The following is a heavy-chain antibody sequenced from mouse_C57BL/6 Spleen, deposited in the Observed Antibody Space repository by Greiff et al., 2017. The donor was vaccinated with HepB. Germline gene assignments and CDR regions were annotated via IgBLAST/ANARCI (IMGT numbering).Heavy chain of an antibody. CDR2: INPSTGGT. V-gene: IGHV1-42*01. CDR3: ARNYGYDDGFAY. J-gene: IGHJ3*01. Sequence: VQLQQSGPELVKPGASVKISCKASGYSFTGYYMNWVKQSPEKSLEWIGEINPSTGGTTYNQKFKAKATLTVDKSSSTAYMQLKSLTSEDSAVYYRARNYGYDDGFAYWGQGTLVTVSA. D-gene: IGHD2-2*01. CDR1: GYSFTGYY.